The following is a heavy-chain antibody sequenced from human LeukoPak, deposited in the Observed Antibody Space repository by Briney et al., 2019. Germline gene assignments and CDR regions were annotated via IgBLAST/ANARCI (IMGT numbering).Heavy chain of an antibody. CDR3: ARSYYDSSGYYDY. V-gene: IGHV4-59*08. CDR1: DGSISKYY. D-gene: IGHD3-22*01. Sequence: PSETLSLSCTVSDGSISKYYWSWIRQPPEKGLEWIGNIYYSGGTNYNPSLKSRITISVDTFKNQFSLNLTSVTAADTTIYYCARSYYDSSGYYDYWGQGTLVTVSS. J-gene: IGHJ4*02. CDR2: IYYSGGT.